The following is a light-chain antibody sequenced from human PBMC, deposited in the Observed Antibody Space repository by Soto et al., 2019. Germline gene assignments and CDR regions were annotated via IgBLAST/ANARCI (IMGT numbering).Light chain of an antibody. CDR1: QSVSSY. CDR2: GAS. Sequence: VLTQSPATLSLSPGERATLSCRASQSVSSYLAWYQQKPGQAPRLLIYGASTRATGIPARFSGSGSGTEFTLTISSLQSEDFAVYYCQQYNNWPTWTFGQGTKVDI. V-gene: IGKV3-15*01. CDR3: QQYNNWPTWT. J-gene: IGKJ1*01.